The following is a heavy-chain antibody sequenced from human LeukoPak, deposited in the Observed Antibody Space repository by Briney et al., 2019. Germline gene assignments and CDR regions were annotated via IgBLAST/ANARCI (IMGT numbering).Heavy chain of an antibody. V-gene: IGHV4-30-2*01. Sequence: SETLSLTCTVSGGSISSGGYYWSWIRQPPGKGLEWIGYIYHSGSTYYNPSLKSRVTISVDRSKNQFSLKLSSVTAADTAVYYCARVPAAVLDFDYWGQGTLVTVSS. D-gene: IGHD2-2*01. CDR2: IYHSGST. CDR3: ARVPAAVLDFDY. J-gene: IGHJ4*02. CDR1: GGSISSGGYY.